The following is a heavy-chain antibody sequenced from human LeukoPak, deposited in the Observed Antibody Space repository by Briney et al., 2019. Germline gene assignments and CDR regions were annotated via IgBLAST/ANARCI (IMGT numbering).Heavy chain of an antibody. CDR1: GYSFTSYW. J-gene: IGHJ4*02. CDR2: IYPGDSDT. D-gene: IGHD3-22*01. CDR3: ARYKRTYYDSSGYYLDY. V-gene: IGHV5-51*01. Sequence: GESLKISCKGSGYSFTSYWIGWVRQMPGKGLEWMGIIYPGDSDTRYSPSFQGQVTISADKSISTAYLQWSSLKASDTAMYYCARYKRTYYDSSGYYLDYRGQGTLVTVSS.